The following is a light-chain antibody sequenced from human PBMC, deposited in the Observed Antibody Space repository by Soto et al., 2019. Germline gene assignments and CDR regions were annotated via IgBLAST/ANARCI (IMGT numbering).Light chain of an antibody. CDR3: QVWDSSSDQEV. J-gene: IGLJ2*01. V-gene: IGLV3-21*04. Sequence: SYELTQPPSVSVAPGKTARITCGGNNIGSKSVHWYQQKPGRAPVLVIYYESDRPSAIPERFSGSNSGNTATLTISRVEAWYEADYYCQVWDSSSDQEVFGGGTKLTVL. CDR2: YES. CDR1: NIGSKS.